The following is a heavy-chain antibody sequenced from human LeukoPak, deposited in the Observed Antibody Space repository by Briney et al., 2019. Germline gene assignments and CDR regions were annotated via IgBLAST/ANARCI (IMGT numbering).Heavy chain of an antibody. CDR3: ATSVVVAAISFDY. J-gene: IGHJ4*02. CDR2: IKQDGSEK. CDR1: GFTFSSCW. V-gene: IGHV3-7*01. D-gene: IGHD2-15*01. Sequence: GGSLRLSCAASGFTFSSCWMSWVRQAPGKGLEWVANIKQDGSEKYYVDSVKGRFTISRDNAKNSLYLQMNSLRAEDTAVYYCATSVVVAAISFDYWGQGTLVTVSS.